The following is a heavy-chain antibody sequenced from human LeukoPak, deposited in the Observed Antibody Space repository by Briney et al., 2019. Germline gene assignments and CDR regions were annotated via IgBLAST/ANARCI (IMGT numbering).Heavy chain of an antibody. D-gene: IGHD2-2*01. CDR3: ARNQLLWSWFDP. J-gene: IGHJ5*02. Sequence: KSGESPKISCKGSGYSFTSYWIGWVRQMPGKGLEWMGIIYPGDSDTRYSTSCQGQVTISADKSISTTYLQWSSLKASDTAMYYCARNQLLWSWFDPWGQGTLVTVSS. CDR2: IYPGDSDT. V-gene: IGHV5-51*01. CDR1: GYSFTSYW.